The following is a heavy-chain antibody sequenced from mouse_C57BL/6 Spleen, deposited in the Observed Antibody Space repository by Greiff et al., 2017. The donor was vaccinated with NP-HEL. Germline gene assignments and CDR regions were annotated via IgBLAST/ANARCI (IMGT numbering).Heavy chain of an antibody. CDR2: ISYDGSN. Sequence: EVQLQESGPGLVKPSQSLSLTCSVTGYSITSGYYWNWIRQFPGNKLEWMGYISYDGSNNYNPSLKNRISITRDTSKNQFFLKLNSVTTEDTATYYCARADYGSSHDYWGQGTTLTVSS. CDR1: GYSITSGYY. V-gene: IGHV3-6*01. J-gene: IGHJ2*01. D-gene: IGHD1-1*01. CDR3: ARADYGSSHDY.